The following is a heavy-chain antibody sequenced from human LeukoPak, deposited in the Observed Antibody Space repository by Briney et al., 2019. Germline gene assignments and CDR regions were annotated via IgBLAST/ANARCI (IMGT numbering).Heavy chain of an antibody. D-gene: IGHD6-19*01. CDR2: ISSGGSYM. V-gene: IGHV3-21*01. CDR1: GFTFSTYS. J-gene: IGHJ4*02. Sequence: GGSLRLSCAASGFTFSTYSMNWVGQAPGKGLEWVSSISSGGSYMYYADSVKGRFTISRDNAKNSLYLQMNSLRAEDTAVYYCARAVAGTSPSNFDYWGQGTLVTVSS. CDR3: ARAVAGTSPSNFDY.